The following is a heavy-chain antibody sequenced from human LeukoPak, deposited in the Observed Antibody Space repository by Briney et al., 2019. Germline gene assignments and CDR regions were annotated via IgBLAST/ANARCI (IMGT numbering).Heavy chain of an antibody. CDR3: ARVTGGTTNDY. D-gene: IGHD2-15*01. Sequence: SETLSLTCTVSGGSISSSSYYWGWIRQPPGKGLEWIGSIYYSGSTYYNPSLKSRVTISVDTSKNQFSLKLSSVTAADTAVYYCARVTGGTTNDYWGQGTLVTVSS. CDR2: IYYSGST. V-gene: IGHV4-39*07. J-gene: IGHJ4*02. CDR1: GGSISSSSYY.